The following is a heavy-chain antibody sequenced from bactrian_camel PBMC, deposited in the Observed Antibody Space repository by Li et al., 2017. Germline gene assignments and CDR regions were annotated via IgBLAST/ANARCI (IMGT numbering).Heavy chain of an antibody. CDR3: AASTPGAIGYGGSCLLAVADFSL. D-gene: IGHD6*01. CDR1: GSIYGDAC. J-gene: IGHJ6*01. CDR2: IDSGGIA. V-gene: IGHV3S53*01. Sequence: QVQLVESGGGSVQAGGSLRLSCGASGSIYGDACVGWLRQAPGKEREGVAAIDSGGIASYADSVKGRFTVSRDNANNTVNLMMSSLKPEDTAVYYCAASTPGAIGYGGSCLLAVADFSLWGQGTQVTVS.